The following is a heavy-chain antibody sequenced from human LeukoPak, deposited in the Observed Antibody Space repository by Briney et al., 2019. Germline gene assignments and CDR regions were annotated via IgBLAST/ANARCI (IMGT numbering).Heavy chain of an antibody. Sequence: SETLSLTCTVSGGSISSYYWSWIRQPAGKGLEGIGRIYTSGSTNYNPSLTSRGTMSVDTSKNQFSLKLSSVTAADTAVYYCAREGGIAVFSSLFDPWGQGTLVTVSS. CDR3: AREGGIAVFSSLFDP. D-gene: IGHD6-19*01. J-gene: IGHJ5*02. CDR1: GGSISSYY. CDR2: IYTSGST. V-gene: IGHV4-4*07.